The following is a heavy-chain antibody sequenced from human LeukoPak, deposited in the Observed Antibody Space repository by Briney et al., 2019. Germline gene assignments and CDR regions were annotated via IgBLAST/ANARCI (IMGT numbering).Heavy chain of an antibody. V-gene: IGHV1-69*13. D-gene: IGHD3-22*01. J-gene: IGHJ4*02. CDR3: AKDPPPATMIIMGDDY. Sequence: ASVKVSCKASGGTFSSYAISWVRQAPGQGLEWMGGIIPIFGTANYAQKFQGRVTITADESTSTAYMELSSLRSEDTAVYYCAKDPPPATMIIMGDDYWGQGTLVTISS. CDR2: IIPIFGTA. CDR1: GGTFSSYA.